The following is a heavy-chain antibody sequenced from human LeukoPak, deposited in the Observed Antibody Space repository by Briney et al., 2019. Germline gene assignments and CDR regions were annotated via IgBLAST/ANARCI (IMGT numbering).Heavy chain of an antibody. CDR1: GFTFSHYW. Sequence: GGSLRLSCTASGFTFSHYWMDWVRPPPGKGLEWVANINQDGSVKYYVDSVKGRFTISRDNTKNSLSLRMDSLRDDDTAVYYCSRSLEYSGQRTLVTVSS. CDR3: SRSLEY. J-gene: IGHJ4*02. CDR2: INQDGSVK. V-gene: IGHV3-7*01.